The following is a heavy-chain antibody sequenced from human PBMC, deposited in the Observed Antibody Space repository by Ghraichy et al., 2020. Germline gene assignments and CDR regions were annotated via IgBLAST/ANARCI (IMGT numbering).Heavy chain of an antibody. CDR2: ISGSGGST. Sequence: GGSLRLSCAASGFTFSSYAMSWVRQAPGKGLEWVSAISGSGGSTYYADSVKGRFTISRDNSKNTLYLQMNSLRAEDTAVYYCAKVALSSSWYEGDNGFDPWGQGTLVTVSS. CDR3: AKVALSSSWYEGDNGFDP. CDR1: GFTFSSYA. J-gene: IGHJ5*02. D-gene: IGHD6-13*01. V-gene: IGHV3-23*01.